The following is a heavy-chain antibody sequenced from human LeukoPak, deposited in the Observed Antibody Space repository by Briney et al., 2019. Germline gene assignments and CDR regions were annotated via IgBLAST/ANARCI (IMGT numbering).Heavy chain of an antibody. V-gene: IGHV4-59*01. CDR2: IYYSGST. D-gene: IGHD1-26*01. CDR3: ARDAGGMAFDY. J-gene: IGHJ4*02. Sequence: PSETLSLTCTVSGGSISSYYWSWIRQPPGKELEWIGYIYYSGSTNYNPSLKSRVTISVDTSKNQFSLKLSSVTAADTAVYYCARDAGGMAFDYWGQGTLVTVSS. CDR1: GGSISSYY.